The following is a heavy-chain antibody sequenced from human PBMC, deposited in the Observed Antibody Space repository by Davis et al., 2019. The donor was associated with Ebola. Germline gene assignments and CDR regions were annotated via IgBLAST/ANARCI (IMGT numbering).Heavy chain of an antibody. CDR3: TKSSGGVTFDYMDA. CDR2: LNFRGDEP. V-gene: IGHV3-23*01. CDR1: GFSFRSYG. D-gene: IGHD3-16*01. Sequence: GESLKISCAASGFSFRSYGMHWVRQAPGKGLEWVASLNFRGDEPFYAASVRGRFTISRDNSQKTLFLQMNTLRDDDSATYYCTKSSGGVTFDYMDAWGKGTVVTVSS. J-gene: IGHJ6*03.